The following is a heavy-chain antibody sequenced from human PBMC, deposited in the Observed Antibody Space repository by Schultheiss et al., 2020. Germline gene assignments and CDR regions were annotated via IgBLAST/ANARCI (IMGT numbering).Heavy chain of an antibody. CDR1: GFTFSSYA. CDR3: ARTNWNYVNNWFDP. CDR2: ISYDGSNK. J-gene: IGHJ5*02. D-gene: IGHD1-7*01. V-gene: IGHV3-30*04. Sequence: GGSLRLACAASGFTFSSYAMHWVRQAPGKGLEWVAVISYDGSNKYYADSVKGRFTISRDNSKNTLYLQMNSLRAEDAAVYYCARTNWNYVNNWFDPWGQGTLVTVSS.